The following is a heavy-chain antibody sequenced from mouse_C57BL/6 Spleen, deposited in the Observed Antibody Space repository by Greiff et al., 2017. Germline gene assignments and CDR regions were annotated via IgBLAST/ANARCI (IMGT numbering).Heavy chain of an antibody. D-gene: IGHD2-3*01. Sequence: LVEPGASVKISCKASGYTFTDYYMNWVKQSHGKSLEWIGDINPNNGGTSYNQKFKGKATLTVDKSSSTAYMELRSLTSEDSAVYYCARYDLRGFAYWGQGTLVTVSA. V-gene: IGHV1-26*01. J-gene: IGHJ3*01. CDR2: INPNNGGT. CDR3: ARYDLRGFAY. CDR1: GYTFTDYY.